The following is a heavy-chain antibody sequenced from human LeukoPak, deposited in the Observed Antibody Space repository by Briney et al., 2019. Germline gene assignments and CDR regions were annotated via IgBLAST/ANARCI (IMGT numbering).Heavy chain of an antibody. V-gene: IGHV1-18*01. CDR2: ISAYNGNT. D-gene: IGHD6-13*01. J-gene: IGHJ3*02. CDR1: GYTFTSYG. CDR3: ARDWGNSWPDAFDI. Sequence: ASVKVSCKASGYTFTSYGISWVRQAPGQGLECMGWISAYNGNTNYAQKLQGRVTMTTDTSTSTAYMELRSLRSDDTAVYYCARDWGNSWPDAFDIWGQGTMVTVSS.